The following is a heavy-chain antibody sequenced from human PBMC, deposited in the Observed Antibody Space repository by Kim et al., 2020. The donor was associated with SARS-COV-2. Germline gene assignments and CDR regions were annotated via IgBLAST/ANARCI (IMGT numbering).Heavy chain of an antibody. CDR1: GFTFSSYG. D-gene: IGHD1-1*01. Sequence: GGSLRLSCAASGFTFSSYGMHWVRQAPGKGLEWVAVISYDGSNKYYADSVKGRFTISRDNSKNTLYLQMNSLRAEYTAVYYCAKSRDKATPHYWGQGTLVTVSS. CDR3: AKSRDKATPHY. CDR2: ISYDGSNK. J-gene: IGHJ4*02. V-gene: IGHV3-30*18.